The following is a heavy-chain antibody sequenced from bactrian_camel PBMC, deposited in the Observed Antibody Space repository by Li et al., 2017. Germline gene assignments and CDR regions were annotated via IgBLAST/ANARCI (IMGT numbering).Heavy chain of an antibody. Sequence: HVQLVESGGGSVQAGGSLRLTCVASGYTYSSSCMGWFRQAPGKEREGVATIDSAGGTSYADSVKGRFTISKDNAKNTLYLQMDSLKPEDTAMYYCATGSEFPCDVGWVRRHGSMHLATATGARAPRSPSP. CDR2: IDSAGGT. V-gene: IGHV3S26*01. D-gene: IGHD1*01. CDR3: ATGSEFPCDVGWVRRHGSMHLATAT. CDR1: GYTYSSSC. J-gene: IGHJ4*01.